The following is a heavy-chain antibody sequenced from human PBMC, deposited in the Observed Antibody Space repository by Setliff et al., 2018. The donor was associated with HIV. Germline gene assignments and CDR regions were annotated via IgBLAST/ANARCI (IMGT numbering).Heavy chain of an antibody. CDR3: ARDVDHMMDV. CDR1: GDSLSNYV. CDR2: IVPLFGTT. Sequence: SVKVSCKASGDSLSNYVITWVRRAPGQGLEWMGGIVPLFGTTNYAQNFQGRLTITTDQIMTTAYMELRSLRSDDTAVYYCARDVDHMMDVWGQGTTVTVSS. J-gene: IGHJ6*02. V-gene: IGHV1-69*05.